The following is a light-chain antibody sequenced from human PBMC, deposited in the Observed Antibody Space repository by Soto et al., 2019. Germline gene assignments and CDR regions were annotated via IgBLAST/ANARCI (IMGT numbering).Light chain of an antibody. CDR1: SSDVGAYNY. CDR2: EVS. Sequence: QSALPQPASVSGPPGQSITISCTGTSSDVGAYNYVSWYQQHPGKAPKLMIYEVSNRPSGVSNRFSGSKSGNTASLTISGLQAEDEADYYCSSYISSSNLVLGNGTKVT. V-gene: IGLV2-14*01. J-gene: IGLJ1*01. CDR3: SSYISSSNLV.